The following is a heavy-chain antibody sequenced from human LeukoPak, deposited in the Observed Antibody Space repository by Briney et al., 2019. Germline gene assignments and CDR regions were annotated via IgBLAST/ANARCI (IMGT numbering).Heavy chain of an antibody. V-gene: IGHV3-23*01. CDR3: AKSSVCSSTSCYSRVFDY. J-gene: IGHJ4*02. Sequence: GGSLRLSCAASGFTFSSYAMSWVRQAPGKGLEWVSAISGSGGSTYYADSVKGRLTISRDNSKNTLYLQMNSLRAEDTAVYYCAKSSVCSSTSCYSRVFDYWGQGTLVTVSS. D-gene: IGHD2-2*01. CDR2: ISGSGGST. CDR1: GFTFSSYA.